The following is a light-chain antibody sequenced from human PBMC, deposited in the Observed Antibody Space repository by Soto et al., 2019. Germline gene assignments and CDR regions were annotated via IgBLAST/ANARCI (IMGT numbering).Light chain of an antibody. CDR2: KAS. V-gene: IGKV1-5*03. J-gene: IGKJ1*01. CDR1: QTISSW. CDR3: QHYNSYFPWM. Sequence: DIQMTQSPSTLSGSVGDRVTITCRASQTISSWLAGYQQKPGKAPKLLIYKASTLKSGVPSRFSGSGSGTEFTLTTSSLQPDDFATYYCQHYNSYFPWMFGQGTKVDIK.